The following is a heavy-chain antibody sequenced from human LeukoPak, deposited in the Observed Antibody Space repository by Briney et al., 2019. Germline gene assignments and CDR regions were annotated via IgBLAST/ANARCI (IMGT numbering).Heavy chain of an antibody. J-gene: IGHJ3*02. D-gene: IGHD3-22*01. V-gene: IGHV3-73*01. CDR1: GFTFSGSA. CDR2: IRSKANSYAT. CDR3: TSPYDSSGDDAFDI. Sequence: GGSLKLSCAASGFTFSGSAMHWVRQASGKGLEWVGRIRSKANSYATAYAASVKGRFTISGDDSKNTAYLQMNSLKTEDTAVYYCTSPYDSSGDDAFDIWGQGTMVTVSS.